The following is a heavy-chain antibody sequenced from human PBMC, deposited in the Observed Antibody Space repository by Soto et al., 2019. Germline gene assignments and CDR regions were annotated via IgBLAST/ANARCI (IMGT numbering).Heavy chain of an antibody. Sequence: SETLSLTCAVYGGSFSGYYWSWIRQPPGKGLEWIGEINHSGSTNYNPSLKSRVTISVDTSKNQFSLKLSSVTAADTAVYYCARGPRYYYDSSGYYSGYYYYGMDVWGQGTTVTVSS. CDR3: ARGPRYYYDSSGYYSGYYYYGMDV. CDR2: INHSGST. V-gene: IGHV4-34*01. J-gene: IGHJ6*02. CDR1: GGSFSGYY. D-gene: IGHD3-22*01.